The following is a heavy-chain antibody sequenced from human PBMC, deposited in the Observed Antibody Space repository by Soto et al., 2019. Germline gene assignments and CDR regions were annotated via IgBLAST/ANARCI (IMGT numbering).Heavy chain of an antibody. J-gene: IGHJ6*02. Sequence: GGSLRLSCAASGFTFSSYAMHWVRQAPGKGLEWVAVISYDGSNKYYADSVKGRFTISRDNSKNTLYLQMNSLRAEDTAVYYCARDWGLREYSSSSGSYYYGMDVWGQGTTVTVYS. CDR2: ISYDGSNK. D-gene: IGHD6-6*01. CDR1: GFTFSSYA. V-gene: IGHV3-30-3*01. CDR3: ARDWGLREYSSSSGSYYYGMDV.